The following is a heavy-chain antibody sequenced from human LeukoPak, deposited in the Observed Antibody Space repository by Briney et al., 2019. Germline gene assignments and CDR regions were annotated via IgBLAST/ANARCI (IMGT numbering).Heavy chain of an antibody. D-gene: IGHD2-15*01. Sequence: ASETLSLTCTVSGASIRSSSYYWGWIRQPPGRGLEWIGSIFYSGSTYYNPSIKSRVTISVDKSKNQFSLKLRSVTAADTAVYYCARPLSLGYCSGGSCYGRGAWFDRWGQGTLVTVSS. V-gene: IGHV4-39*07. CDR3: ARPLSLGYCSGGSCYGRGAWFDR. J-gene: IGHJ5*02. CDR2: IFYSGST. CDR1: GASIRSSSYY.